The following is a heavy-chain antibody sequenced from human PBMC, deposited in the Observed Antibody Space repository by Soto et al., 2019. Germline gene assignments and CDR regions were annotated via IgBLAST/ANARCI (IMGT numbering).Heavy chain of an antibody. J-gene: IGHJ5*02. CDR2: LIPIFGAA. D-gene: IGHD6-6*01. CDR1: GGTFTNYV. Sequence: QVQLVQSGAEVRNPGSSVKVSCKISGGTFTNYVISWLRQAPGQGLEWMGGLIPIFGAANLAQKFQGRVTITAAESTRTVNMELSSLTSEDTAVYYCARGRSSPNFDPWGQGTLVTVSS. V-gene: IGHV1-69*01. CDR3: ARGRSSPNFDP.